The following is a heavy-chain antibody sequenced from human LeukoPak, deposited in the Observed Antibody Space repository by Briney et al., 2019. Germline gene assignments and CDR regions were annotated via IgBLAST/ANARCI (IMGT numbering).Heavy chain of an antibody. CDR3: AREDVEMATIKGYDY. CDR1: GGTFSSYA. D-gene: IGHD5-24*01. V-gene: IGHV1-69*04. Sequence: ASVKVSCKASGGTFSSYAISWVRQAPGQGLEWMGRIIPILGIANYAQKFQGRVTITADKPTSTAYMELSSLKSEDTAVYYCAREDVEMATIKGYDYWGQGTLVTVSS. CDR2: IIPILGIA. J-gene: IGHJ4*02.